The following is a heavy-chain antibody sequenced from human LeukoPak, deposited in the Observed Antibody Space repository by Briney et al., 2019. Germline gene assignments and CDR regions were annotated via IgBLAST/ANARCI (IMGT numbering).Heavy chain of an antibody. J-gene: IGHJ4*02. Sequence: AGGSLRLSCVASGFSVSSKSISWVRQAPGKGLEWISVLYTDSHTNYADSVQGRFTISRDNSKNTVYLQMNSLRAEDTAVYYCAKGRGYSYGDYFDYWGQGTLVTVSS. V-gene: IGHV3-53*01. CDR2: LYTDSHT. D-gene: IGHD5-18*01. CDR1: GFSVSSKS. CDR3: AKGRGYSYGDYFDY.